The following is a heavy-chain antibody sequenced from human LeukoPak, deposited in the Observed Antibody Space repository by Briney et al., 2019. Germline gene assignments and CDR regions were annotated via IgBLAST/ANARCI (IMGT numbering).Heavy chain of an antibody. CDR2: ISYDGNTN. J-gene: IGHJ4*01. CDR3: AKDIYSAYDLARAFDF. V-gene: IGHV3-30-3*01. Sequence: GGSLRLSCAASGFTFRSYAIHWVRQAPGKGLEWVAFISYDGNTNYYTDSVKGRFNISRDNSKSTLDLQMNSLRVEDTALYYCAKDIYSAYDLARAFDFWGQGTLVTVST. D-gene: IGHD5-12*01. CDR1: GFTFRSYA.